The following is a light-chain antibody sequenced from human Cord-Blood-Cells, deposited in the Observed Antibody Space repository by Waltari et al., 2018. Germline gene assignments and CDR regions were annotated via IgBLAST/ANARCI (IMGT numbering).Light chain of an antibody. CDR2: WAS. J-gene: IGKJ4*01. Sequence: DIVMTQSPASLAVSLGDRATITCKSSQSVLYSSNNKNYLAWYQQKPGHPPKLLIYWASARESGVPVRCKGSGSGTDFTLTISSLQAEDVALYYCQQYYSALTFGGGTKVEIK. V-gene: IGKV4-1*01. CDR1: QSVLYSSNNKNY. CDR3: QQYYSALT.